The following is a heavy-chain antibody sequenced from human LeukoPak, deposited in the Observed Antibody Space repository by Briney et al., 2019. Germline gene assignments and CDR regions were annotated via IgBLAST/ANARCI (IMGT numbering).Heavy chain of an antibody. D-gene: IGHD2-2*01. CDR1: GFTFSTYS. Sequence: GGSLRLSCADSGFTFSTYSMNWVRQAPGKGLEWVSSISSSSSYIYYADSVKGRFTISRDNAKNSLYLQMNSLRAEDTAVYYCAGDHCSSTSCYYYFDYWGQGTLVTVSS. CDR3: AGDHCSSTSCYYYFDY. J-gene: IGHJ4*02. V-gene: IGHV3-21*01. CDR2: ISSSSSYI.